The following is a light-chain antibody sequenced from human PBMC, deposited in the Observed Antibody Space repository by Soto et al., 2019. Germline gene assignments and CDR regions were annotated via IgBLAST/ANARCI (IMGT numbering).Light chain of an antibody. CDR3: CSYAGTFPLV. J-gene: IGLJ1*01. CDR2: EVS. V-gene: IGLV2-23*02. CDR1: SSDVGSYNL. Sequence: QSALTQPASVSGSPGQSIPISCTGTSSDVGSYNLVSWYQQHPGKAPKLMIYEVSKRPSGVSYRFSGSKSGNTASLTISGLQAEDEADYYCCSYAGTFPLVFATGT.